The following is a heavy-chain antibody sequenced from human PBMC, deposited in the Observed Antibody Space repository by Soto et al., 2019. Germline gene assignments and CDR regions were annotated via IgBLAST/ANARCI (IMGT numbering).Heavy chain of an antibody. V-gene: IGHV4-4*02. CDR1: GGSISSSNW. D-gene: IGHD3-3*01. J-gene: IGHJ6*02. CDR3: AILLRSTYGMDV. Sequence: QVQLQEWGPGLVKPSGTLSLTCAVSGGSISSSNWWTWVRQPPGKGLEWIGEIYHRGSTNYNPSLKSRVTILVDKSKHQFSLKVSSVIAADTAVYYCAILLRSTYGMDVWGQGTTVTVSS. CDR2: IYHRGST.